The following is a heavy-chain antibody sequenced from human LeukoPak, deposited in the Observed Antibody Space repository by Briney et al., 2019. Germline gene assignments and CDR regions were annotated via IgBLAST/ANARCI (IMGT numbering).Heavy chain of an antibody. D-gene: IGHD5-24*01. J-gene: IGHJ6*02. V-gene: IGHV1-46*01. CDR1: GYTFTSYY. CDR3: AREMATITRGMDV. CDR2: INPSGGST. Sequence: ASVKVSCKASGYTFTSYYMHWVRQAPGQGLEWTGIINPSGGSTSYAQKFQGRVTMTRDTSTSTVYMELSSLRSEDTAVYYCAREMATITRGMDVWGQGTTVTVSS.